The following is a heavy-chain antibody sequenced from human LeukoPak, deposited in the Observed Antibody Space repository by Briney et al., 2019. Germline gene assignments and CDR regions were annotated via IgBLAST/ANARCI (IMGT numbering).Heavy chain of an antibody. J-gene: IGHJ4*02. CDR3: ARHRYSSGWYYFDY. V-gene: IGHV4-59*08. CDR2: IYYGGST. CDR1: GGSISSYY. Sequence: SETLSLTCTVSGGSISSYYWSWIRQPPGKGLEWIGYIYYGGSTNYNPSLKSRVTISVDTSKNQFSLKLSSVTAADTAVYYCARHRYSSGWYYFDYWGQGTLVTVSS. D-gene: IGHD6-19*01.